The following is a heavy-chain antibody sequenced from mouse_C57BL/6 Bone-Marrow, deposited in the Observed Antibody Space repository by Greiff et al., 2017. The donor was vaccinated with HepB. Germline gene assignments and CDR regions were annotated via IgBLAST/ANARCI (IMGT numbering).Heavy chain of an antibody. J-gene: IGHJ2*01. CDR2: ISNGGGST. CDR1: GFTFSDYY. CDR3: ARGDYDGGYFDY. V-gene: IGHV5-12*01. Sequence: EVQRVESGGGLVQPGGSLKLSCAASGFTFSDYYMYWVRQTPEKRLEWVAYISNGGGSTYYPDTVKGRFTISRDNAKNTLYLQMSRLKSEDTAMYYCARGDYDGGYFDYWGQGTTLTVSS. D-gene: IGHD2-4*01.